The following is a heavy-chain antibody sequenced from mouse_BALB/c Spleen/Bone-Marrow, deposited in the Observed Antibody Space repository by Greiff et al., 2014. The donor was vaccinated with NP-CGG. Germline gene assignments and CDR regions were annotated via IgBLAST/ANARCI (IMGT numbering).Heavy chain of an antibody. D-gene: IGHD2-4*01. V-gene: IGHV5-6*01. CDR1: GFTFSSYD. CDR2: IGSGGSYT. CDR3: SGLSYDYDEAWFAY. Sequence: EVHLVESGGDLVRPGGSLKLSCAASGFTFSSYDMSWVRQTPDKRLEWVATIGSGGSYTYYPDSVKGRFTISRDNAKNTLYLKMSRMKSEDAAMYYCSGLSYDYDEAWFAYWGQGTLVTVSA. J-gene: IGHJ3*01.